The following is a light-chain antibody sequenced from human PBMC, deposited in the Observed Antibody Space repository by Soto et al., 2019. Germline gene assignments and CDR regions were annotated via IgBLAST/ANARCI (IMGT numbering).Light chain of an antibody. V-gene: IGKV1-5*03. CDR3: QQYNSDPCT. CDR1: QSISTW. J-gene: IGKJ1*01. Sequence: DIQMTQSPSTLSASVGDRVSITCRASQSISTWLAWYQQKPGKAPKLMIYKASNLETGVPSRFSGSGGGTEFTHTISILQSDYSATDDCQQYNSDPCTFGPGTKVEVK. CDR2: KAS.